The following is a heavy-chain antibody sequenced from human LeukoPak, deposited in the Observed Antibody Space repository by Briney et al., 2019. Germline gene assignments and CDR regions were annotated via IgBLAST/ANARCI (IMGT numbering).Heavy chain of an antibody. Sequence: PSETLSLTCTVSGGSISSSSYYWGRIRQSPGKGLEWIGNIYYSGSTYYNPSLKSRATISVDTSKNQFSLKLSSVIAADTAVYYCASSLYDSRGYYFDYWGQGTLVTASS. CDR1: GGSISSSSYY. D-gene: IGHD3-22*01. CDR2: IYYSGST. V-gene: IGHV4-39*01. J-gene: IGHJ4*02. CDR3: ASSLYDSRGYYFDY.